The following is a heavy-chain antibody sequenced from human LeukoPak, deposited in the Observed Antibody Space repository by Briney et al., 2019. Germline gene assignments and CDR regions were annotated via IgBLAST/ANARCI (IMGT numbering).Heavy chain of an antibody. CDR2: IIPILGIA. CDR1: GGTFSSYA. CDR3: ARDGGGTGLDY. V-gene: IGHV1-69*04. D-gene: IGHD3/OR15-3a*01. Sequence: ASVKVSCKASGGTFSSYAISWVRQAPGQGLEWMGRIIPILGIANYAQKFQGRVTITADKSTSTAYMELSSLRSEDTAVYYCARDGGGTGLDYWGQGTLVTVSS. J-gene: IGHJ4*02.